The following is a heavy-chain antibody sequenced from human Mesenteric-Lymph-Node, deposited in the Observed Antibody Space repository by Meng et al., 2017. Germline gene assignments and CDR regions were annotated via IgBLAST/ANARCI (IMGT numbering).Heavy chain of an antibody. D-gene: IGHD6-13*01. CDR2: ISNSGDNT. J-gene: IGHJ4*02. CDR1: RFTFSNHA. CDR3: ARSSVSGYSSSWYGSWDH. V-gene: IGHV3-23*01. Sequence: GESLKISCAASRFTFSNHAMSWVRQAPGKGLEWVSIISNSGDNTYYADSVKGRFTISRDNSNNKVYLQMNSLRVEDTALYYCARSSVSGYSSSWYGSWDHWGQGSLVTVSS.